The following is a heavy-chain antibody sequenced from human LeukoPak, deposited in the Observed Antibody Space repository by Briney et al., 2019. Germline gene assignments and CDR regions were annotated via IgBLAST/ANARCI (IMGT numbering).Heavy chain of an antibody. J-gene: IGHJ3*02. Sequence: ASVKVSCKASSYTLTNYGISWVRQAPGQGLEWMGWISAYNGNTNYAQNLQGRVTMTTDTSTNTAYMELRSLRSDDTAVYYCARDQDPGAFDIWGQGAMVTVSS. CDR2: ISAYNGNT. CDR3: ARDQDPGAFDI. V-gene: IGHV1-18*01. CDR1: SYTLTNYG.